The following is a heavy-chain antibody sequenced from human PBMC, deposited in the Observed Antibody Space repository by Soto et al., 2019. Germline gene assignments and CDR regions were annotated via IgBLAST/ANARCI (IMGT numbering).Heavy chain of an antibody. D-gene: IGHD4-17*01. J-gene: IGHJ4*02. V-gene: IGHV4-61*01. CDR1: GGSVSSGNFY. Sequence: QVQLQESGPGLVKPSETLSLTCTVSGGSVSSGNFYWTWIRQPPGKGLEWIGYIYHIETTNYNASLSTRVTVSVATSKNQFALRLTSVTAADTAVYYCARYRDYGDYGYFDSWGQGTLVTVSS. CDR3: ARYRDYGDYGYFDS. CDR2: IYHIETT.